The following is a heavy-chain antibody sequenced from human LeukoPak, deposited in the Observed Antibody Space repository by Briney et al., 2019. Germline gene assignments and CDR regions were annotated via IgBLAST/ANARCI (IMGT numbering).Heavy chain of an antibody. Sequence: GASVKVSCQASGYSFTSYGISGLRQAPGQGLEWMGWISAYNGNTNYAQKLQGRVTSTSTAYMERRNLRSDDTAVYYCARDRVDTAMVPDYWGQGSLVTVPS. J-gene: IGHJ4*02. V-gene: IGHV1-18*04. D-gene: IGHD5-18*01. CDR2: ISAYNGNT. CDR1: GYSFTSYG. CDR3: ARDRVDTAMVPDY.